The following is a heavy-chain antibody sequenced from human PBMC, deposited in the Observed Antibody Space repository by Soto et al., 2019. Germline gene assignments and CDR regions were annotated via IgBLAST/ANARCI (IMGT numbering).Heavy chain of an antibody. V-gene: IGHV4-4*07. D-gene: IGHD3-16*01. J-gene: IGHJ4*02. CDR1: GASIGDFF. Sequence: QVQIQESGPGLVKASDTLSLTCTVSGASIGDFFWNWVRQPAGGPLEWVGRVFIRGTTTYNPSLRRRLIRSADTSNNQLSLKLTSVTAADTAVYFCAADKGGGGRAFDYWGQGVLATVSS. CDR2: VFIRGTT. CDR3: AADKGGGGRAFDY.